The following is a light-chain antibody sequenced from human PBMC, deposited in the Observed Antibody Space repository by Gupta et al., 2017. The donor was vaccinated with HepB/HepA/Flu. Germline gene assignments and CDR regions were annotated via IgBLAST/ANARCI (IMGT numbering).Light chain of an antibody. CDR2: EIS. J-gene: IGLJ1*01. V-gene: IGLV2-8*01. CDR1: SSDVGGYNY. Sequence: QSALTQPPSASGSPGQSVTISCTGTSSDVGGYNYVSWYQRHPGKAPKVIIYEISKRPSGVPDRFSGSRSGNTASLTVSGLQADDEAEYFCSSYAGSNIGVFGTGTTVTVL. CDR3: SSYAGSNIGV.